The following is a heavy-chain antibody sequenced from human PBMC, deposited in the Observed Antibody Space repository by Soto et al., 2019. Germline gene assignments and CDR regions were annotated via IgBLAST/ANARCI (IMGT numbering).Heavy chain of an antibody. Sequence: GASVKVSCKTSGFSFTSSAMQWVRQARGQRLEWIGWIVVGSDNTNYAQKFQERVTITRDLSTNTIYMDLRSLRSEDTAVYYCAREGVAPYYYYGMDVWGQGTPVTVSS. D-gene: IGHD5-12*01. CDR1: GFSFTSSA. V-gene: IGHV1-58*02. CDR2: IVVGSDNT. J-gene: IGHJ6*02. CDR3: AREGVAPYYYYGMDV.